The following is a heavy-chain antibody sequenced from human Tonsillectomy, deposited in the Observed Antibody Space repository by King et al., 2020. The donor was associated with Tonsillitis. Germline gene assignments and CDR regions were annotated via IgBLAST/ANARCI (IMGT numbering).Heavy chain of an antibody. D-gene: IGHD5-18*01. CDR2: IKQDGSEK. CDR1: GFIFSGYW. Sequence: VQLVESGGGLVQPGGSLRLSCAASGFIFSGYWMSWVRQAPGKGLEWVANIKQDGSEKYYVGSVKGRFTISRDNAENSLYLQMNSLTAEDTAVYYCAREGAGYSYGYSHFDYWGQGTLAPVSS. CDR3: AREGAGYSYGYSHFDY. V-gene: IGHV3-7*01. J-gene: IGHJ4*02.